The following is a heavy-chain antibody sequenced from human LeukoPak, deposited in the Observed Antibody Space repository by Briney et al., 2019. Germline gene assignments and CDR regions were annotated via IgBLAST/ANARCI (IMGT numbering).Heavy chain of an antibody. D-gene: IGHD4-11*01. CDR1: GFTFSSYW. V-gene: IGHV3-74*01. Sequence: GRSLRLSCAASGFTFSSYWMHWVRQAPGKGLVWVSRINSDGSSTSYADSVKGRFTISRDNAKNSLYLQMNSLRAEDTAMYYCARGLPPVMKYYFDYWGQGTLVTVSS. J-gene: IGHJ4*02. CDR3: ARGLPPVMKYYFDY. CDR2: INSDGSST.